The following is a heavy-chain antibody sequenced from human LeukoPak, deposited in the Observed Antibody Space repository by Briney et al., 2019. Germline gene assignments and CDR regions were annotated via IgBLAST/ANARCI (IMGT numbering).Heavy chain of an antibody. J-gene: IGHJ5*02. D-gene: IGHD6-13*01. CDR1: GGSFSGYY. CDR3: ARGSAWAAAGTMYNWFDP. Sequence: PSETLSLTCAVYGGSFSGYYWSWIRQPPGKGLEWIGEINHSGSTNYNPSPKSRVTISVDTSKNQFSLKLSSVTAADTAVYYCARGSAWAAAGTMYNWFDPWGQGTLVTVSS. V-gene: IGHV4-34*01. CDR2: INHSGST.